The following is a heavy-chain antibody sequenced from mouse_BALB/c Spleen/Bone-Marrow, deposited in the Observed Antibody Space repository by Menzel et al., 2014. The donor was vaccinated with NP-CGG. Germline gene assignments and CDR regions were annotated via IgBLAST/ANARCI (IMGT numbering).Heavy chain of an antibody. Sequence: EVKLMESGAELVKPGASVKLSCTASGFNIKDTYMHWVKQRPEQGLEWIGRIDPANGSTKYDPKFQGKATITADTSSNTAYLQLSSLTSEDTAVYYCANYDYGWYFDVWGAGTTVTVSS. CDR2: IDPANGST. V-gene: IGHV14-3*02. J-gene: IGHJ1*01. CDR3: ANYDYGWYFDV. D-gene: IGHD2-4*01. CDR1: GFNIKDTY.